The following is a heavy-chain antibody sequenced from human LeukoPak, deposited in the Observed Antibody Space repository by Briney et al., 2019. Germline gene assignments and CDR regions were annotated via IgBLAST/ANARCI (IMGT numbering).Heavy chain of an antibody. CDR3: ARDCIAVAGTRGNWFDP. CDR2: IKQDGSEK. Sequence: GGSLRLSCAASGFTFSSYWMSWVRQAPGKGLEGVANIKQDGSEKYYVDSVKGRFTISRDNAKNSLYLQMNSLRAEGTAVYYCARDCIAVAGTRGNWFDPWGQGTLVTVSS. J-gene: IGHJ5*02. CDR1: GFTFSSYW. V-gene: IGHV3-7*01. D-gene: IGHD6-19*01.